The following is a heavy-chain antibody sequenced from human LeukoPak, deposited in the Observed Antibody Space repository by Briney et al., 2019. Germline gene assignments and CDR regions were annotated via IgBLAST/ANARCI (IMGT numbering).Heavy chain of an antibody. Sequence: SETLSLTCTVSGGSISSGDYYWSWIRQPPGKGLEWIVYIYYSGSTYYNPSLKSRVTISVDTSKNQFSLKLSSVTAADTAVYYCARDVRNWNYGRFDPWGQGTLVTVSS. D-gene: IGHD1-7*01. CDR2: IYYSGST. CDR1: GGSISSGDYY. J-gene: IGHJ5*02. CDR3: ARDVRNWNYGRFDP. V-gene: IGHV4-30-4*08.